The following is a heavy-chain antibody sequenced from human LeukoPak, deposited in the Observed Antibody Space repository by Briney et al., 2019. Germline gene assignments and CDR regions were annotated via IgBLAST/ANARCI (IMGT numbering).Heavy chain of an antibody. J-gene: IGHJ5*02. Sequence: PSETLSLTCTVSGGSISSYYWSWIRQPPGKGLEWIGYIYYSGSTNYNPSLKSRVTISVDTSKNQFSLKLSSVTAADTAVYYCARVWGVAHRFDPWGQGTLVTVSS. D-gene: IGHD3-10*01. CDR2: IYYSGST. CDR1: GGSISSYY. CDR3: ARVWGVAHRFDP. V-gene: IGHV4-59*01.